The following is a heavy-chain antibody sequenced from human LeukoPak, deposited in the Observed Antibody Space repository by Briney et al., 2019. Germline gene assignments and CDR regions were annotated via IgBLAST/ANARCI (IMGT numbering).Heavy chain of an antibody. Sequence: SETLSLTCTVSGGSISSSSYYWGWIRQPPGKGLEWIGSIYYSGSTYYNPSLKSRVTVSVDTSKNQFSLKLSSVTAADTAVYYCAGGGVVVVAATAYDYWGQGTLVTVSS. CDR1: GGSISSSSYY. CDR3: AGGGVVVVAATAYDY. D-gene: IGHD2-15*01. CDR2: IYYSGST. V-gene: IGHV4-39*01. J-gene: IGHJ4*02.